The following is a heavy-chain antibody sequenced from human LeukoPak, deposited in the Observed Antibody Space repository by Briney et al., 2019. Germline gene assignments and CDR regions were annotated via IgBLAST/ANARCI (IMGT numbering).Heavy chain of an antibody. J-gene: IGHJ4*02. CDR2: ISGSGGST. Sequence: GGSLRLSCAASGFTFSSYAMSLVRQAPGKGLEWVSAISGSGGSTYYADSVKGRFTISRDNSKNTLYLQMNSLRAEDTAVYYCAKYYYDSSGYRYYYWGQGTLVTVSS. CDR1: GFTFSSYA. V-gene: IGHV3-23*01. CDR3: AKYYYDSSGYRYYY. D-gene: IGHD3-22*01.